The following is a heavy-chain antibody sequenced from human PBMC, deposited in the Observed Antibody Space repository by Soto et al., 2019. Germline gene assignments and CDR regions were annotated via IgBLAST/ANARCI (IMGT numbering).Heavy chain of an antibody. Sequence: QVQLQESGPGLVKPSQTLSLTCTVSGGSLTSGGYYWSWIRQHPGKGLEWIGYIYHTGSTYYNPPLKSRVTISVDTSKNQCSLKLSSVTAADTAVYYCAKSRLEQYFFDSWGQGTLVTVSS. CDR2: IYHTGST. CDR1: GGSLTSGGYY. J-gene: IGHJ4*02. CDR3: AKSRLEQYFFDS. V-gene: IGHV4-31*03.